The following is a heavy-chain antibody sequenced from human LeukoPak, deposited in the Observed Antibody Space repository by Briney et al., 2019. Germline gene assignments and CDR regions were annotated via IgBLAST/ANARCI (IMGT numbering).Heavy chain of an antibody. J-gene: IGHJ4*02. Sequence: GGSLRLSCAASGFTFSSYAMHWVRQAPGKGLEWVAFISYDGSNKYYADSVKGRFTISRDNSKNTLYLQMNSLRAEDTAVYYCARFPCSGGSCYGEGFDYWGRGTLVTVSS. CDR2: ISYDGSNK. D-gene: IGHD2-15*01. CDR3: ARFPCSGGSCYGEGFDY. CDR1: GFTFSSYA. V-gene: IGHV3-30-3*01.